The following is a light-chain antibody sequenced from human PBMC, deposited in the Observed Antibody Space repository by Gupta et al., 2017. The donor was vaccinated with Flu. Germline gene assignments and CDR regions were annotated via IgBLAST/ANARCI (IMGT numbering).Light chain of an antibody. CDR1: QSVRRY. V-gene: IGKV3-11*01. Sequence: GTLYASPGESATLSCRASQSVRRYLVWYKQKRGQAPRLLIYDTCRRDTGISARFSGSGYGKDFPLTISSREQEDFAVYYCQQRGHRPLLIFGGGTMVDIK. J-gene: IGKJ4*01. CDR3: QQRGHRPLLI. CDR2: DTC.